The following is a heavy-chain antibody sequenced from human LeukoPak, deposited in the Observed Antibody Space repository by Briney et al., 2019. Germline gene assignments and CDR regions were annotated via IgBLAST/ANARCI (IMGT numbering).Heavy chain of an antibody. V-gene: IGHV3-48*01. J-gene: IGHJ4*02. D-gene: IGHD5-24*01. Sequence: PGESLRLSCAASGFTFSAYNMNWVRQAPGKGLEWVSYISSTSSTIYYADSVKGRFSISRDNANNSLYLQVNSLTAEDTAVYYCASGMATLVYWGQGTLVTVFS. CDR1: GFTFSAYN. CDR3: ASGMATLVY. CDR2: ISSTSSTI.